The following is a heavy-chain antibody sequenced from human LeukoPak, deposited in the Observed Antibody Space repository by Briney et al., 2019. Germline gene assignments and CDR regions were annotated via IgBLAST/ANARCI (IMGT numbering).Heavy chain of an antibody. CDR2: ISWNSGSI. D-gene: IGHD3-9*01. Sequence: GGSLRLSCAASGFTFDDYAMHWVRQAPGKGLEWVSGISWNSGSIGYADSVKGRFTISRDNAKNSLYPQMNSLRAEDTALYYCAKAHYDILTGYYSYFDYWGQGTLVTVST. CDR3: AKAHYDILTGYYSYFDY. V-gene: IGHV3-9*01. J-gene: IGHJ4*02. CDR1: GFTFDDYA.